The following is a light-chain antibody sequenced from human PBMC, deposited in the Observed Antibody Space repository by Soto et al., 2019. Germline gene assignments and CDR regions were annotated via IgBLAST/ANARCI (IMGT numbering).Light chain of an antibody. J-gene: IGKJ2*02. CDR2: LGS. CDR3: MQALQTPPWT. V-gene: IGKV2-28*01. Sequence: DIVMTQSPLSLPVTPGEPASISCRSSQSLLHSNGYNYLDWYLQKPGQSPQLLIYLGSNRASGVPDRLSGSESGTDFTLKISRVEAEDVVFYYCMQALQTPPWTFGQGTKLEIK. CDR1: QSLLHSNGYNY.